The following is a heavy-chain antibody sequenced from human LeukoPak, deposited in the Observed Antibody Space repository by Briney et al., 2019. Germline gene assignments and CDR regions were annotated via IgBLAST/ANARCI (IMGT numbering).Heavy chain of an antibody. J-gene: IGHJ3*02. D-gene: IGHD2-15*01. CDR3: ARVRVVVAALDAFDI. CDR1: GFTFSSYA. CDR2: ISYDGSNK. Sequence: PGGSLRLSCAASGFTFSSYAMHWVRQAPGKGLEWVAVISYDGSNKYYADSVKGRFTISRDNSKNTLYLQMNSLRAEDTAVYYCARVRVVVAALDAFDIWGQGTMATVSS. V-gene: IGHV3-30-3*01.